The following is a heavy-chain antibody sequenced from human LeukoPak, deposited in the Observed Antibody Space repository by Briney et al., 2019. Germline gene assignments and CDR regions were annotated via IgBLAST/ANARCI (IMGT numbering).Heavy chain of an antibody. D-gene: IGHD5-18*01. V-gene: IGHV1-8*01. CDR1: GYTFTSYD. CDR2: MNPNSGNT. CDR3: ARELTKDTAMVNDY. Sequence: GASVKVSCKASGYTFTSYDINWVRQATGQGLEWMGWMNPNSGNTGYAQKFQGRVTMTRNTSISTAYMELSSLRSEDTAVYYCARELTKDTAMVNDYWGQGTLVTVSS. J-gene: IGHJ4*02.